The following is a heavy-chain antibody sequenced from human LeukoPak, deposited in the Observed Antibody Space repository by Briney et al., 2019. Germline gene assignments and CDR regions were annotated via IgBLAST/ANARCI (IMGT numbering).Heavy chain of an antibody. CDR3: ARGRRARGCSYAYYYYYMDV. D-gene: IGHD5-18*01. CDR2: SNPNSGGT. J-gene: IGHJ6*03. Sequence: ASVKVSCKASGYTFTGYYMHWVRQAPGQGLEWTGWSNPNSGGTNYAQKFQGRVTMTRNTSISTAYMELSSLRSEDTAVYYCARGRRARGCSYAYYYYYMDVWGKGTTVTISS. V-gene: IGHV1-2*02. CDR1: GYTFTGYY.